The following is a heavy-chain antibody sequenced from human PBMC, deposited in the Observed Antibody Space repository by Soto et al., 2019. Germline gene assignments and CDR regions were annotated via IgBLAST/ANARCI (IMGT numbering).Heavy chain of an antibody. D-gene: IGHD6-13*01. CDR2: ISGYKGNT. CDR3: ARPHFSSSYYFDY. CDR1: GYMFATFH. J-gene: IGHJ4*02. Sequence: ASVKVSCKASGYMFATFHISWVRQAPGQGLEWMGWISGYKGNTNYAQQFQGRVTMTTDTSTSTAYMELSSLRSEDTAVYYCARPHFSSSYYFDYWGQGTLVTVSS. V-gene: IGHV1-18*01.